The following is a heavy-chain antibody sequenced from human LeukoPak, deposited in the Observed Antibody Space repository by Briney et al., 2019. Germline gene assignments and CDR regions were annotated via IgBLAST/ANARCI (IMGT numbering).Heavy chain of an antibody. V-gene: IGHV4-34*01. CDR2: VYYTGRA. J-gene: IGHJ4*02. D-gene: IGHD2-15*01. CDR3: ARVTCNGGICFYFDY. Sequence: SETLSLTCAVHGGSFSGYYWSWIRQPPGKGLEWIGSVYYTGRAYYHPSLKSRVTISVDRSQSQFSLRLISVTAADTAVYYCARVTCNGGICFYFDYWGQGTLVTVSS. CDR1: GGSFSGYY.